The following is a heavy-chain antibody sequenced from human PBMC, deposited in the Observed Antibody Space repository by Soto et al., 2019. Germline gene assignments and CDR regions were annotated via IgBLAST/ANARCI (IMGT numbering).Heavy chain of an antibody. CDR2: INPTSGGT. CDR1: GYTFAAYY. V-gene: IGHV1-2*02. J-gene: IGHJ4*02. Sequence: QVQLVQSGAEVKKPGASVKVSCKTSGYTFAAYYIHWIRQAPVQGLEWMGWINPTSGGTVYAQNFQDRVTMTRDTSISTAYMELRRLNSDDTAVYYCARDPDYGDYWGYFFDSWGQGTPVTVSS. D-gene: IGHD4-17*01. CDR3: ARDPDYGDYWGYFFDS.